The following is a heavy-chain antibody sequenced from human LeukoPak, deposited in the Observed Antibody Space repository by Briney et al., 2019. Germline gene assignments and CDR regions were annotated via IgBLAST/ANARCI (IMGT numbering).Heavy chain of an antibody. Sequence: GASVNVSCKVSRYTFTKYGIIWVRQAPGQGLEWMGWVSTYNDNTNYPQNLQGRVTMTKDTSTSTAYMELRSLRSDDTAVYYCAREFDYYDDSGYSEDLWGQGTLVTVSS. CDR3: AREFDYYDDSGYSEDL. J-gene: IGHJ5*02. V-gene: IGHV1-18*01. D-gene: IGHD3-22*01. CDR1: RYTFTKYG. CDR2: VSTYNDNT.